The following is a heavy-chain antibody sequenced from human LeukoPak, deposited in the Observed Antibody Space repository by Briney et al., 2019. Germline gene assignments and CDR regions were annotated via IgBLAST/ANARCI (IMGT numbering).Heavy chain of an antibody. CDR3: ASYCSSTSCYLTYMDV. D-gene: IGHD2-2*01. CDR1: GGFIRDSGYY. CDR2: VFYSGST. J-gene: IGHJ6*03. V-gene: IGHV4-39*07. Sequence: SETLSLTCTVSGGFIRDSGYYWGWIRQPPGKGLEWIGTVFYSGSTYYNPSLKSRVTISVDTSKNQFSLKLSSVTAADTAVYYCASYCSSTSCYLTYMDVWGKGTTVTVSS.